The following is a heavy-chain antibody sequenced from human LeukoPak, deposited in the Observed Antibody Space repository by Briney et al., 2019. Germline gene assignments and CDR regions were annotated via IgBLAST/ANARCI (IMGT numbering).Heavy chain of an antibody. Sequence: GGSLRLSCAASGFTFSIYGMHWVRQAQAKGLGWVAFLRYVESKTFYGDSVKGRFTVSRDNSKNTKYLQMNSLRAEDTAVYYCAKSHLPNSDSGTYHCDYWGQGTQVTVSS. V-gene: IGHV3-30*02. J-gene: IGHJ4*02. CDR2: LRYVESKT. D-gene: IGHD1-26*01. CDR3: AKSHLPNSDSGTYHCDY. CDR1: GFTFSIYG.